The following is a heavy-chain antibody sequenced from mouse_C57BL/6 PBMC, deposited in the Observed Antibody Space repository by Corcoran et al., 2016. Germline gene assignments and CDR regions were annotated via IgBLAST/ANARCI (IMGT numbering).Heavy chain of an antibody. D-gene: IGHD1-1*01. CDR1: GYTFTSYW. J-gene: IGHJ2*01. V-gene: IGHV1-64*01. CDR3: ATSIYYYGSSYAFFDY. CDR2: IHPNSGST. Sequence: QVQLQQPGAELVKPGPSVKLSCKASGYTFTSYWMHWVKQSPGQGLEWIGMIHPNSGSTNYNEKFKSKATLTVDKSSSTAYMQLSSLTSEDSAVYYCATSIYYYGSSYAFFDYWGQGTTLAVSS.